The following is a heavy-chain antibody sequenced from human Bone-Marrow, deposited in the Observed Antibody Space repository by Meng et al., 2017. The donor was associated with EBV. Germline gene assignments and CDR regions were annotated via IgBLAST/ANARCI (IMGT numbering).Heavy chain of an antibody. CDR3: AKGAQRDGYESRGYFDY. J-gene: IGHJ4*02. Sequence: QVQLVESGGGVVQPGRSLRLSCAASGFIFSAYSMHWVRQAPGKGLEWVAVISYGGSNKDYIDSVKGRFNISRDNSKSTLYLQMNSLKPEDTGVYYCAKGAQRDGYESRGYFDYWGQGILFNVSS. CDR2: ISYGGSNK. CDR1: GFIFSAYS. D-gene: IGHD5-24*01. V-gene: IGHV3-30*18.